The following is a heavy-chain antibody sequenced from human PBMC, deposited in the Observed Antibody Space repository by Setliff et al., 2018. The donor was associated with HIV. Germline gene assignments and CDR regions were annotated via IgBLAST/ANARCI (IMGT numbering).Heavy chain of an antibody. Sequence: GGSLRLSCAASGFVFTDHSLHWVRQAPGEGLEWISYISATGTTVSYADSVRGRFIISRDSVRNEVYLQMKSPRVDDTALYYCVRDQLRWPERWDFDFWGQGTLVTVSS. CDR3: VRDQLRWPERWDFDF. J-gene: IGHJ4*02. CDR2: ISATGTTV. D-gene: IGHD1-26*01. V-gene: IGHV3-48*01. CDR1: GFVFTDHS.